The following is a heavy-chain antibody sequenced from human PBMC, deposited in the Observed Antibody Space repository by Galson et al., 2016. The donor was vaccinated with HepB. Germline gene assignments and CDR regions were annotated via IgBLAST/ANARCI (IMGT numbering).Heavy chain of an antibody. CDR3: ARDSLYCTTTSCQRFNY. D-gene: IGHD2-2*01. V-gene: IGHV1-69*04. CDR2: IIPIVDKA. J-gene: IGHJ4*02. Sequence: SVKVSCKASGDIFSSFLISWVRQAPGQGLEWMGRIIPIVDKANYAQKFQGRVTITADKSTSTAYMELSSLRSEDTAVYYCARDSLYCTTTSCQRFNYWGQGTLVTVSS. CDR1: GDIFSSFL.